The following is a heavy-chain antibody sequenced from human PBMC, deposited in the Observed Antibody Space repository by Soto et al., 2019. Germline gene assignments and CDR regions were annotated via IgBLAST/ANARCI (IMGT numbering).Heavy chain of an antibody. Sequence: SETLSLTCAVYGGSFSGYYWSWIRQPPGKGLEWIGEINRSGSTNYNPSLKSRVTISVDTSKNQFSLKLSSVTAADTAVYYCAQYSSSWYEVYWGQGTLVTVSS. V-gene: IGHV4-34*01. J-gene: IGHJ4*02. CDR3: AQYSSSWYEVY. D-gene: IGHD6-13*01. CDR2: INRSGST. CDR1: GGSFSGYY.